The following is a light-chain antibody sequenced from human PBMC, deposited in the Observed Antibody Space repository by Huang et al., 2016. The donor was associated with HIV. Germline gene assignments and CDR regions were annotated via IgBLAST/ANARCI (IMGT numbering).Light chain of an antibody. CDR2: GAS. J-gene: IGKJ1*01. Sequence: DIQMTQSPASLSASVGDRVTITCRATQDISNYVNWYQQKPGKAPTLLIYGASTLQSGVPSRFSGSGSGTDFTLTISSLQPEDFTTYYCQQSYNTPPTFGQGTKVEI. CDR1: QDISNY. V-gene: IGKV1-39*01. CDR3: QQSYNTPPT.